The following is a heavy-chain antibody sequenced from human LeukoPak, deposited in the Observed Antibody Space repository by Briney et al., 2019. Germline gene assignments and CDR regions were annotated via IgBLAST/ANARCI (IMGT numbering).Heavy chain of an antibody. CDR2: LYTSGST. CDR1: GFTVSGNY. D-gene: IGHD3-10*01. V-gene: IGHV3-53*01. CDR3: AIWFGELSAQ. J-gene: IGHJ4*02. Sequence: GGSLRLSCAASGFTVSGNYMNWVRQAPGKGLEWVSILYTSGSTYYADSVRGRFTISRDNSRNTVYLQMNSLRVEDTAVYYCAIWFGELSAQWDQGTLVTVSS.